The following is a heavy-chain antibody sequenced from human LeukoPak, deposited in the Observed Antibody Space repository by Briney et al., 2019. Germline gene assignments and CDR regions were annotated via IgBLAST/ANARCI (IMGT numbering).Heavy chain of an antibody. CDR1: GFTFSSYS. CDR3: ARDLKDTAMVYYYYYYGMDV. Sequence: GGSLRLSCAASGFTFSSYSMNWVRQAPGKGLEWVSSISSSSSYIYYADSVKGRFTISRDNAKNSLYLQMNSLRAEDTAVYYCARDLKDTAMVYYYYYYGMDVWGQGTTVTVSS. D-gene: IGHD5-18*01. V-gene: IGHV3-21*01. J-gene: IGHJ6*02. CDR2: ISSSSSYI.